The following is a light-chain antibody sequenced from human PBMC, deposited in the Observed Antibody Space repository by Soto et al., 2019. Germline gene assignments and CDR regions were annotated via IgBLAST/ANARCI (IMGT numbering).Light chain of an antibody. CDR3: QQDNSYRA. J-gene: IGKJ1*01. V-gene: IGKV1-5*03. CDR1: QSISNW. Sequence: DIQMTQSPSTLSASVGDRVTITCRASQSISNWLAWHQQKPGKAPKLLIYKASILESVVPSRFSGSASGTEFTLTISSLQPDDFATYYCQQDNSYRAFGPGTKVEIK. CDR2: KAS.